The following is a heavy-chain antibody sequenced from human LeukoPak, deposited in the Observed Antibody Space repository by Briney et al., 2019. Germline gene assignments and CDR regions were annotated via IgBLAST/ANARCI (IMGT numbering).Heavy chain of an antibody. CDR2: INQDGSEK. D-gene: IGHD2-15*01. V-gene: IGHV3-7*01. CDR1: GFTFSSSW. J-gene: IGHJ5*02. Sequence: GGSLRLSCAASGFTFSSSWMSWVRQAPGKGLEWVANINQDGSEKYYVDSVKGRFTISRDNAKNSLYLQMNSLRAEDTAVYYCARDLGYCSGGSCYSGDNWFDPWGQGTLVTVSS. CDR3: ARDLGYCSGGSCYSGDNWFDP.